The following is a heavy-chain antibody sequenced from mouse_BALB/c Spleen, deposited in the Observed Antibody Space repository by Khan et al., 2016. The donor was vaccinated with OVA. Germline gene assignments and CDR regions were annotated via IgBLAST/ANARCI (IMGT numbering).Heavy chain of an antibody. V-gene: IGHV1-9*01. D-gene: IGHD1-1*01. CDR2: ILPGSNST. CDR1: GYTFSSYW. J-gene: IGHJ3*01. Sequence: QIQLVQSGAELMKPGASVKISCKPTGYTFSSYWIEWVKQRPGHGLEWIGEILPGSNSTNYNARFQGKATITADTSSNTAYMQLTILTSEDSAIYSSARRNYYGSTSWFGYWGQGTLVTVSA. CDR3: ARRNYYGSTSWFGY.